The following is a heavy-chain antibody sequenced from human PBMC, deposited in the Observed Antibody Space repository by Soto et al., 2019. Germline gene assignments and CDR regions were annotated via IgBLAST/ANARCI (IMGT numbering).Heavy chain of an antibody. V-gene: IGHV3-21*01. J-gene: IGHJ5*02. D-gene: IGHD3-3*01. CDR2: ISSSSSYI. Sequence: GGSLRLSCAASGFTFSSYSMNWVRQAPGKGLEWVSSISSSSSYIYYADSVKGRFTISRDNAKNSLYLQMNSLRAEDTAVYYCARDLGLGYYDFWSGPRGFDPWGQGTPVTVSS. CDR1: GFTFSSYS. CDR3: ARDLGLGYYDFWSGPRGFDP.